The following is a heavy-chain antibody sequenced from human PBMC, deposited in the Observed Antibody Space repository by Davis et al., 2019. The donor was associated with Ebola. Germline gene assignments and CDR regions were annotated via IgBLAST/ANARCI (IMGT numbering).Heavy chain of an antibody. V-gene: IGHV1-18*01. Sequence: AASVKVSCKASGYTFTSYGISWVRQAPGQGLEWMGWISAYNGNTNYAQKLQGRVTITADKSTRTAYMELSSLRSEDTAVYYCARETYYYDSSGYYSVVGSDYWGQGTLVTVSS. J-gene: IGHJ4*02. D-gene: IGHD3-22*01. CDR2: ISAYNGNT. CDR3: ARETYYYDSSGYYSVVGSDY. CDR1: GYTFTSYG.